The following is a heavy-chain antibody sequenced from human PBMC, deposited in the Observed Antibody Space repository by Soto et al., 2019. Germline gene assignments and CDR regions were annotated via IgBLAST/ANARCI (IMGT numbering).Heavy chain of an antibody. Sequence: GGSLRLSCAASGFTFSDYAMSWVRQAPGKGLEWVSGLGGSNSDTHYAASVEGRFTVSRDNSKSTMFLQMNSLRVEDTAVYYCAKDKVDHNSVWDPFDIWGQGTLVTVSS. J-gene: IGHJ3*02. V-gene: IGHV3-23*01. CDR2: LGGSNSDT. CDR1: GFTFSDYA. CDR3: AKDKVDHNSVWDPFDI. D-gene: IGHD2-15*01.